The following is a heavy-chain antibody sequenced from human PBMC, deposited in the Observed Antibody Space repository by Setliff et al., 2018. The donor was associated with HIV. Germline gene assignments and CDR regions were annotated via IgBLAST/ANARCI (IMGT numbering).Heavy chain of an antibody. V-gene: IGHV3-21*01. CDR2: ISSSSSYI. J-gene: IGHJ6*03. D-gene: IGHD4-17*01. CDR3: AREIRAGDYPPYNYYFYMDV. Sequence: PGGSLRLSCAASGFTFSSYSMNWVRQAPGKGLEWVSFISSSSSYIYYADSVKGRFTISRDNAKNSLFLQMNSLRAEDTALYYCAREIRAGDYPPYNYYFYMDVWGKGTTVTVSS. CDR1: GFTFSSYS.